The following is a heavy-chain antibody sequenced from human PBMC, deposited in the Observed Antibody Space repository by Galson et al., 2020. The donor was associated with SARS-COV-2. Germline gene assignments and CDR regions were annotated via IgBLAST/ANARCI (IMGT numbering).Heavy chain of an antibody. CDR3: AREEYSVRRFDY. V-gene: IGHV4-31*03. J-gene: IGHJ4*02. Sequence: SSETLSLTCTVSGGSISSGGYYWSWIRQHPGKGLEWIGYIYYSGSTYYNPSLKSRVTISVDTSKNQFSLKLSSVTAADTAVYYCAREEYSVRRFDYWGQGTLVTVSS. CDR2: IYYSGST. D-gene: IGHD4-4*01. CDR1: GGSISSGGYY.